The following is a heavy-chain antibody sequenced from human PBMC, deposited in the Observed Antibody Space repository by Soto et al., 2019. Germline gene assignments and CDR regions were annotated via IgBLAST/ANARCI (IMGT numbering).Heavy chain of an antibody. J-gene: IGHJ4*02. CDR2: IYYSGST. Sequence: SETLSLTCTVSGGSISSYYWSWIRQPPGKGLEWIGYIYYSGSTNYNPSLKSRVTISVDTSKNQFSLKLSSVTAADTAVYYCAGSGLYSNYFSYWGQGPLLTVSS. CDR3: AGSGLYSNYFSY. CDR1: GGSISSYY. D-gene: IGHD4-4*01. V-gene: IGHV4-59*08.